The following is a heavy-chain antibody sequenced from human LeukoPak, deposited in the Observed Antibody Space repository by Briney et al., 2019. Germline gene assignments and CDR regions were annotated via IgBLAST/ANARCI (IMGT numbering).Heavy chain of an antibody. CDR2: IYTSGST. D-gene: IGHD3-10*01. J-gene: IGHJ5*02. CDR3: ARVLVAPYGSGSYYNFWFDP. CDR1: GGSIGSYY. V-gene: IGHV4-4*07. Sequence: SETLSLTCTVSGGSIGSYYWSWIRQPAGKGLEWIGRIYTSGSTNYNPSLKSRVIMSVDTSKNQFSLKLSSVTAADTAVYYCARVLVAPYGSGSYYNFWFDPWGQGTLVTVSS.